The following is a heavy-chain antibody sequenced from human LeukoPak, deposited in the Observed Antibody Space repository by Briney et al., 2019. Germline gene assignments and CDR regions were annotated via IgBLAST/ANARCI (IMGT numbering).Heavy chain of an antibody. J-gene: IGHJ4*02. Sequence: GGSLRLSCGASGFTFSNYGMLWVRQAPGQGLEWVGRTKSKTDGETKDYSAPVKGRFSISRDDSKNMLYLEMNSLKTEDTAVYYCTTDPGDYPDYWGQGTLVTVSS. D-gene: IGHD4-17*01. V-gene: IGHV3-15*01. CDR3: TTDPGDYPDY. CDR2: TKSKTDGETK. CDR1: GFTFSNYG.